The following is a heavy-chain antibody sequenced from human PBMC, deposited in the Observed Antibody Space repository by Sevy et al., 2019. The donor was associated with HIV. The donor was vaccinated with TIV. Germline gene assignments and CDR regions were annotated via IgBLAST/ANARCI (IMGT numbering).Heavy chain of an antibody. D-gene: IGHD3-22*01. CDR1: GFTFSRYS. V-gene: IGHV3-21*01. CDR3: ASEGDSRPFDP. J-gene: IGHJ5*02. CDR2: ISGSSTYK. Sequence: GGSLRLSCAASGFTFSRYSMNWVRQAPGKGLEWVSSISGSSTYKYYADLLRGRFTISRDNAKKSLYLQMNSLRAEDTAVYYWASEGDSRPFDPWGQGTLVTVSS.